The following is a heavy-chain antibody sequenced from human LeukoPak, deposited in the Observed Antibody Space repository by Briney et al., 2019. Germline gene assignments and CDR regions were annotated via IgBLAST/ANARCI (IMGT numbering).Heavy chain of an antibody. D-gene: IGHD6-19*01. V-gene: IGHV3-53*04. CDR3: ARGQYSSGWSNFDY. J-gene: IGHJ4*02. Sequence: TGGSLRLSCAASGFTVSSNYMSWVRQAPGKGLEWVSVIYSGGSTYYADSVKGRFTISRHNSKNTLYLQMNSPRAEDTAVYYCARGQYSSGWSNFDYWGQGTLVTVSS. CDR2: IYSGGST. CDR1: GFTVSSNY.